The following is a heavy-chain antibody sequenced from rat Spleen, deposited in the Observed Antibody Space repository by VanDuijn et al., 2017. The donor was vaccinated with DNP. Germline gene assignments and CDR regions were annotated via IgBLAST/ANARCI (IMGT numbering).Heavy chain of an antibody. V-gene: IGHV5-25*01. D-gene: IGHD3-1*01. CDR1: GLPFSYYY. CDR3: STVLYDY. Sequence: EVQVVESGGGLVQPGRSLKLSCEASGLPFSYYYMAWVRQAPKKGLEWVASISNTGDHTYYSDSVKGRFTISRDNAKRTLYLQMGSLRSEDTATYYCSTVLYDYWGQGVMVTVSS. CDR2: ISNTGDHT. J-gene: IGHJ2*01.